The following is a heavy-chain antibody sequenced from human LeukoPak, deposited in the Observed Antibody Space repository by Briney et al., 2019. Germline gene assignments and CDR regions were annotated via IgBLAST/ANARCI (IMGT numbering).Heavy chain of an antibody. J-gene: IGHJ4*02. CDR3: ARRYYYDSSGYYYERSSYFDY. V-gene: IGHV5-51*01. CDR2: IYPGDSDT. CDR1: GYSFTSYW. D-gene: IGHD3-22*01. Sequence: GESLKISCKGSGYSFTSYWIGWVRQMPGKGLEWMGIIYPGDSDTRCSPSFQGQVTISADKSISTAYLQWSSLKASDTAMYYCARRYYYDSSGYYYERSSYFDYWGQGTLVTVSS.